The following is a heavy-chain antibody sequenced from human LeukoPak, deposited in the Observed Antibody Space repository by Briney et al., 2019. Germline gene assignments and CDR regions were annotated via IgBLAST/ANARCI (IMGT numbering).Heavy chain of an antibody. J-gene: IGHJ4*02. CDR1: DGSISSSLHY. CDR3: ARYSGSYFDY. D-gene: IGHD6-19*01. Sequence: SETLSLTCSVSDGSISSSLHYWAWTRQPPGKGLEWLATISESGTTYYNPSLKSRVTISVDTSKNQFSLNLGSVTAADTAVYYCARYSGSYFDYWGQGALVTASS. CDR2: ISESGTT. V-gene: IGHV4-39*01.